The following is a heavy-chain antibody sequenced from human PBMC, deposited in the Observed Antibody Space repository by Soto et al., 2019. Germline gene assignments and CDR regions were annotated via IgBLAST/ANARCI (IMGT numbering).Heavy chain of an antibody. V-gene: IGHV3-21*01. CDR1: GFTFSSYS. D-gene: IGHD3-16*02. CDR2: ISSSSSYI. J-gene: IGHJ4*02. CDR3: ARDYDYVWGSYRYTPGY. Sequence: GGSLRLSCAASGFTFSSYSMNWVRQAPGKGLEWVSSISSSSSYIYYADSVKGRFTISRDNAKNSLYLQMNSLRAEDTAVYYCARDYDYVWGSYRYTPGYWGQGTQVTVSS.